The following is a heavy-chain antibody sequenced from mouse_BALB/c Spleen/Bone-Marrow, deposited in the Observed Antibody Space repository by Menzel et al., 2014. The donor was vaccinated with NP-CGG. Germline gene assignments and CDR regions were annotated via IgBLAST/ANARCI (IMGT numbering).Heavy chain of an antibody. Sequence: EVKVEESGPGLVKPSQSLTLTCTVTGYSITSDYAWNWIRQFPGNKLEWMGYISYSGSTSYNPSLKSRISITRDTSKNQFFLQLNSVTTEDTATYYCARWNYGSTYFDYWGQGTTLTVSS. V-gene: IGHV3-2*02. CDR1: GYSITSDYA. CDR3: ARWNYGSTYFDY. J-gene: IGHJ2*01. CDR2: ISYSGST. D-gene: IGHD1-1*01.